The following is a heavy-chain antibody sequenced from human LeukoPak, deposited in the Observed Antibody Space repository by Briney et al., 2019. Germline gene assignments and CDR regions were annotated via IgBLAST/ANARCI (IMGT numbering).Heavy chain of an antibody. Sequence: GESLKISCQGSGYSFTNYWIGWVRHLPGKGLELMGIIYSGDSDTKYNPSFQGQVTISADKSISTAYLQWSSLKASDTAMYYCARRHRDYYYGVDVWGQGTTVTVSS. J-gene: IGHJ6*02. D-gene: IGHD5-24*01. V-gene: IGHV5-51*01. CDR1: GYSFTNYW. CDR2: IYSGDSDT. CDR3: ARRHRDYYYGVDV.